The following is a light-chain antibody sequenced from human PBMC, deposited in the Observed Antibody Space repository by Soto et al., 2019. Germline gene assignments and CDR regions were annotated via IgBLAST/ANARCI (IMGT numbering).Light chain of an antibody. Sequence: DVQLTQSPSSLSASVGDRITITCRPSRDISHYLAWYQQKPGKPPRVLIYAASTLQSGVPTRFSGRRSGPDFTLTISSLLPEDVATYYCQKYYFAPLTFGGGTKVDIK. CDR3: QKYYFAPLT. CDR1: RDISHY. J-gene: IGKJ4*01. V-gene: IGKV1-27*01. CDR2: AAS.